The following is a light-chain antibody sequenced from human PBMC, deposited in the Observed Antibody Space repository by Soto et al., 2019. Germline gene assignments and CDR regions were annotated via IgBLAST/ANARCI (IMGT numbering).Light chain of an antibody. V-gene: IGKV1-12*01. J-gene: IGKJ5*01. CDR1: EDISTW. Sequence: DIQMTQSPSSVSACVEDRVTITCRSSEDISTWLAWYQQKPGKAPKLLIYAASSLQSGVPSRFSGSGSGTDFTLTISSLQPEDFATYYCQHADSFPLITFGQGTRLEIK. CDR2: AAS. CDR3: QHADSFPLIT.